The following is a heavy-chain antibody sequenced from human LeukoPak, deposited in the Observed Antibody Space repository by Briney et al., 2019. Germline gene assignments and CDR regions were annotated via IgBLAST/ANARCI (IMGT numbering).Heavy chain of an antibody. CDR3: ARDMITFGGVISNIAY. J-gene: IGHJ4*02. D-gene: IGHD3-16*02. CDR1: GFTFSSYW. Sequence: GGSLRLSCAASGFTFSSYWMHWVRQAPGKGLVWVSRINSDGSSTSYADSVRGRFTISRDNAKNTLYLQMNSLRAEDTAVYYCARDMITFGGVISNIAYWGQGTLVTVSS. V-gene: IGHV3-74*01. CDR2: INSDGSST.